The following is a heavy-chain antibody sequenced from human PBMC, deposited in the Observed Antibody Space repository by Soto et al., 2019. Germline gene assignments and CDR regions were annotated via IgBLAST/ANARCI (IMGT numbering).Heavy chain of an antibody. CDR3: AREVVLMVYAMYYYGMDV. Sequence: ASVKVSFKASGYTFTSYGISWVRQAPGQGLGWMGWISAYNGNTNYAQKLQGRVTMTTDTSTSTAYMELRSLRSDDTAVYYCAREVVLMVYAMYYYGMDVWGQGTTVTVSS. V-gene: IGHV1-18*04. J-gene: IGHJ6*02. CDR2: ISAYNGNT. D-gene: IGHD2-8*01. CDR1: GYTFTSYG.